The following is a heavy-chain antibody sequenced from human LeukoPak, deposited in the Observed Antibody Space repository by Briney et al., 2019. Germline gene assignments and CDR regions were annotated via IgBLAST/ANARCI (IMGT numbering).Heavy chain of an antibody. D-gene: IGHD3-10*01. CDR1: GLTVSSDG. CDR3: AKDHYYGSGSFQNGFDY. CDR2: ISYDGSNK. Sequence: GGCLRVSCADSGLTVSSDGMHWVRQAPGKGLEWVAVISYDGSNKYYADSVKGRFTISRDNSKNTLYLQMNSLRAEGTAVYYCAKDHYYGSGSFQNGFDYWGQGTLVTVSS. J-gene: IGHJ4*02. V-gene: IGHV3-30*18.